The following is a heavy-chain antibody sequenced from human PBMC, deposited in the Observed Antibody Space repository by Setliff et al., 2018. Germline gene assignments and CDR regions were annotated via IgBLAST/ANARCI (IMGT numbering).Heavy chain of an antibody. CDR2: INAGNGHT. D-gene: IGHD3-10*01. J-gene: IGHJ5*02. V-gene: IGHV1-3*03. CDR3: ARGRRFGEYWFDP. Sequence: GASVKVSCKTSGYAFITFGMSWVRQAPGQRLEWMGWINAGNGHTKYSQEFQGRVTITRDTSASTAYMELSSLRSEDMAMYYCARGRRFGEYWFDPWGQGTPVTVSS. CDR1: GYAFITFG.